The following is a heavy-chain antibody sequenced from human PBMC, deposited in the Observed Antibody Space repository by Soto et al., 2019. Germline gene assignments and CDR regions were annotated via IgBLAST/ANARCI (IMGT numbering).Heavy chain of an antibody. CDR3: PPSGFRRRRLVIIITGVHIVEFTS. J-gene: IGHJ5*02. Sequence: QVQLVQSGAEVKKTGASVEVSCKASGYTFTSYGISWVRQAPGQGLEWMGWISAYNGKTNYAQTFQGRATMTTDTPPPTAHTGLKRPRTDGAADHYSPPSGFRRRRLVIIITGVHIVEFTSWAQEPLVTVS. CDR2: ISAYNGKT. CDR1: GYTFTSYG. D-gene: IGHD2-15*01. V-gene: IGHV1-18*01.